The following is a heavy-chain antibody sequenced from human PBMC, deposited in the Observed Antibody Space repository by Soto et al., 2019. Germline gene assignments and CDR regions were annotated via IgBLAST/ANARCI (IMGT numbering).Heavy chain of an antibody. CDR1: GYTFTDYF. Sequence: ASVKVSCKASGYTFTDYFIHWVRQAPGQGFEWMGWINPKSRGTTYAQKFQGRVTMTRDTSNSTAYMELRGLRSDDTAIYYCARLTLKAGNWFDPWGQGTLVTVYS. CDR2: INPKSRGT. V-gene: IGHV1-2*02. J-gene: IGHJ5*02. CDR3: ARLTLKAGNWFDP.